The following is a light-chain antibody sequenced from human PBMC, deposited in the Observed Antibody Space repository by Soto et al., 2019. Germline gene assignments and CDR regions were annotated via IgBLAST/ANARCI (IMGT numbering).Light chain of an antibody. J-gene: IGLJ3*02. Sequence: QSVLTQPASVSGSPGQSITISCTGTSSDVGAYNYVSWYQQHPGKAPKLMIYEVSNRPSGVSHRFSGSKSVNTASLTISGLQAEDEADYYCTSYATRSIGVFGGGTKLTVL. CDR1: SSDVGAYNY. V-gene: IGLV2-14*03. CDR3: TSYATRSIGV. CDR2: EVS.